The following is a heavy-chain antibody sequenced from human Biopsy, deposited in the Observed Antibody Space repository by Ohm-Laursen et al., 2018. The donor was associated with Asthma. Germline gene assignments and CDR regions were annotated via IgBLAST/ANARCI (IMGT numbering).Heavy chain of an antibody. CDR3: ASQSSGPDFWSGYYYFDY. CDR1: GFTFSSYG. CDR2: ISYDGSNK. J-gene: IGHJ4*02. V-gene: IGHV3-30*03. Sequence: SLRLSCSASGFTFSSYGVHWVRQAPGKGLEWVAVISYDGSNKYYADSVKGRFTISRDNSKNTLYLQMNSLRAEDTAVYYCASQSSGPDFWSGYYYFDYWGQGTLVTVSS. D-gene: IGHD3-3*01.